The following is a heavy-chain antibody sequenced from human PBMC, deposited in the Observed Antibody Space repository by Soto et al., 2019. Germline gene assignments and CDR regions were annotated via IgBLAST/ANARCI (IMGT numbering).Heavy chain of an antibody. CDR3: ARAPLPPRAFDI. J-gene: IGHJ3*02. Sequence: PSETLSLTCTVSGGDVTSSRYYWSWIRQHPGKGLEWIGYIYYSGSTYYNPSLKSRVTISVDTSKNQFSLKLSSVTAADTAVYYCARAPLPPRAFDIWGQGTMVTVSS. CDR2: IYYSGST. V-gene: IGHV4-31*03. CDR1: GGDVTSSRYY.